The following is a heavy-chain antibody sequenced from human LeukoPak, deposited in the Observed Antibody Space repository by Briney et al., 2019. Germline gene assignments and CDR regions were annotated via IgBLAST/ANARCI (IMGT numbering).Heavy chain of an antibody. D-gene: IGHD3-3*01. CDR3: ARGSGEWLYGWFDP. CDR1: GFTFSSYA. Sequence: PGGSLRLSCAASGFTFSSYAMHWVRQAPGKGLEWVAVISYDGSNKYYADSVKGRFTISRDNSKNTLYLQMNSLRAEDTAVYYCARGSGEWLYGWFDPWGQGTLVTVSS. V-gene: IGHV3-30*04. J-gene: IGHJ5*02. CDR2: ISYDGSNK.